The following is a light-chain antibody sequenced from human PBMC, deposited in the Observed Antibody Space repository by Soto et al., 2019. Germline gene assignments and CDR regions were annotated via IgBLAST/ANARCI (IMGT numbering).Light chain of an antibody. V-gene: IGLV2-14*01. CDR1: SSDVGRYNY. CDR2: EVS. CDR3: SSYTNNTTWV. J-gene: IGLJ3*02. Sequence: QSALTQPASVSGSPGQSITISCTGTSSDVGRYNYVSWYLQHPGKVPKLVIYEVSNRPSGVSNRFSGSKSANTASLTISGLQAEDEGDYYCSSYTNNTTWVFGGGTKVTVL.